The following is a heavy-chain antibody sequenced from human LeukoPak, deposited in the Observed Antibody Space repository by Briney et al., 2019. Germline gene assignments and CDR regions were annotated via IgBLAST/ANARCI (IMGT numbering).Heavy chain of an antibody. Sequence: SVKVSCKASGYTFTSYGISWVRQAPGQGLEWMGGIIPIFGTANYAQKFQGRVTITADESTSTAYMELSSLRSEDTAVYYCARSSIVGAAYFDYWGQGTLVTVYS. V-gene: IGHV1-69*13. D-gene: IGHD1-26*01. CDR3: ARSSIVGAAYFDY. CDR1: GYTFTSYG. J-gene: IGHJ4*02. CDR2: IIPIFGTA.